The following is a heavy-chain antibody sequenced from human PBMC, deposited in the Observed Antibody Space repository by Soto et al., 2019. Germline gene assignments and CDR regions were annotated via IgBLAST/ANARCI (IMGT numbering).Heavy chain of an antibody. CDR1: GFKFDNYG. CDR2: ISGSGHRI. J-gene: IGHJ4*02. CDR3: ANIDY. V-gene: IGHV3-23*01. Sequence: GGSLRLSCAASGFKFDNYGMGWVRQAPGKGLEWVSVISGSGHRIYYADSVKGRFTISRDNSKNTLYLQMNSLRAEDTAVYYCANIDYWGQGTLVTVSS.